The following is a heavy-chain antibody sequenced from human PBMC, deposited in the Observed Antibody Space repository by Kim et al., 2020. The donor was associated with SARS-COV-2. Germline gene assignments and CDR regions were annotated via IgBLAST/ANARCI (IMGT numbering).Heavy chain of an antibody. D-gene: IGHD6-19*01. Sequence: ASVKVSCKVSGYTLTELSMHWVRQAPGKGLEWMGGFDPEDGETIYAQKFQGRVTMTEDTSTDTAYMELSSLRSEDTAVYYCATGVAVAGRSSGYYYYYGMDVWGQGTTVTVSS. J-gene: IGHJ6*01. CDR1: GYTLTELS. CDR2: FDPEDGET. CDR3: ATGVAVAGRSSGYYYYYGMDV. V-gene: IGHV1-24*01.